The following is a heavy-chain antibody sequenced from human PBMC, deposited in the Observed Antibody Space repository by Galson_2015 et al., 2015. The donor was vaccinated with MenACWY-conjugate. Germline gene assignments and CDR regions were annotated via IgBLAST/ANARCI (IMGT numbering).Heavy chain of an antibody. CDR3: ARVGLPGDYEDYFDY. V-gene: IGHV4-4*02. CDR1: GGSISSSNW. D-gene: IGHD4-17*01. Sequence: SETLSLTCAVSGGSISSSNWWSWVRQPPGKGLEWIGEIYHSGSTNYNPSLKSRVTISVDKSKNQFSLKLSSVTAADTAVYYCARVGLPGDYEDYFDYWGQGTLVTVSS. CDR2: IYHSGST. J-gene: IGHJ4*02.